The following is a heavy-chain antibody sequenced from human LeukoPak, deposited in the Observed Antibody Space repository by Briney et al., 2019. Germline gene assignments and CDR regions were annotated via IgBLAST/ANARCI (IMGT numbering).Heavy chain of an antibody. J-gene: IGHJ4*02. CDR2: ISSSSSYI. Sequence: GGSLRLSCAASGFTFSTYSIIWVRQAPGRGLDWVSSISSSSSYIYYADSVKGRFTISRDNAKNSLYLQMNSLTAEDTAVYYCATVGGLWFGSYWGQGTLVTVSS. CDR1: GFTFSTYS. V-gene: IGHV3-21*01. D-gene: IGHD3-10*01. CDR3: ATVGGLWFGSY.